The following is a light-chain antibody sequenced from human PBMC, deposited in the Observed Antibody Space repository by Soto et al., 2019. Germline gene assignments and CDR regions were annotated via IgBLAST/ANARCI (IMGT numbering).Light chain of an antibody. Sequence: QSVLTQPPSASGTPGQRVTISCSGSSSNIGRDTVNWYQHVPGTAPKLLIYNNNQRPSGVPDRFSGSKSGTSASLAISGLQSEDEADYFCAAWDDSLNGPVFGGGTQLTVL. V-gene: IGLV1-44*01. CDR3: AAWDDSLNGPV. CDR1: SSNIGRDT. CDR2: NNN. J-gene: IGLJ7*01.